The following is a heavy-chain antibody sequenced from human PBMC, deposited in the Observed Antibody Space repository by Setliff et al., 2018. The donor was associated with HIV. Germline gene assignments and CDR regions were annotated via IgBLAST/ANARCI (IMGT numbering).Heavy chain of an antibody. V-gene: IGHV3-43D*03. CDR1: GFTFNDYA. D-gene: IGHD1-26*01. CDR2: ISWDGGST. CDR3: AKDTIVGAFDI. J-gene: IGHJ3*02. Sequence: GGSLRLSCAASGFTFNDYAMRWVRQTPGKGLEWVSLISWDGGSTSYADSVKGRFTISRDNSKNSLYLQMNSLRAEDTALYYCAKDTIVGAFDIWGQGTMVTVSS.